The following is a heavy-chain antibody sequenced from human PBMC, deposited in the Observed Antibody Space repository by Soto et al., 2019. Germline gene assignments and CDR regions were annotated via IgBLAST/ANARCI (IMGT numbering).Heavy chain of an antibody. J-gene: IGHJ6*02. Sequence: GASVKVSCKASGDTFTSYGISWVRQAPGQGLEWMGWISAYNGNTNYAQKLQGRVTMTTDTSTSTAYMELRSLRSDDTAVYYCARDAQPSLRFLEWFPMDVWGQGTTVTVSS. CDR3: ARDAQPSLRFLEWFPMDV. CDR2: ISAYNGNT. V-gene: IGHV1-18*01. CDR1: GDTFTSYG. D-gene: IGHD3-3*01.